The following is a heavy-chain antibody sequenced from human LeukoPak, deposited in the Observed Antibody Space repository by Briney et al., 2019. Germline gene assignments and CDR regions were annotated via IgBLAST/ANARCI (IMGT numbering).Heavy chain of an antibody. CDR3: AKDGGSDPDSFDI. J-gene: IGHJ3*02. CDR1: GFTFSSYG. V-gene: IGHV3-23*01. Sequence: GGSLRLSCAASGFTFSSYGMTWVRQAPGKGLEWVSIISGGGDDTYYADSVKGRFTISRDNSKNTVYLQMSSLRAEDTAVYYCAKDGGSDPDSFDIWGQGTMVTVSS. CDR2: ISGGGDDT. D-gene: IGHD2-15*01.